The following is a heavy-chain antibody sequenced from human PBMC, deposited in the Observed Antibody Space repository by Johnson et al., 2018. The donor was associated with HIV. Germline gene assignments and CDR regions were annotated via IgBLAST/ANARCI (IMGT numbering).Heavy chain of an antibody. V-gene: IGHV3-30*04. CDR1: GFTFSSHA. J-gene: IGHJ3*02. CDR3: TTDGRYWIVGATRDAFDI. D-gene: IGHD1-26*01. CDR2: ISNDGSNK. Sequence: QVQLVESGGGVVQPGRSLRLSCAASGFTFSSHAMHWVRQAPGKGLEWVTFISNDGSNKYYADSVKGRFTISRDNSKNTLYLQMNSLKTEDTAVYYCTTDGRYWIVGATRDAFDIWGQGTMVTVSS.